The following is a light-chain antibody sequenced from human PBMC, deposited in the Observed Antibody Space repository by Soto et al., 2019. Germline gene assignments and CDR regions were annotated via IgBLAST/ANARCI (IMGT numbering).Light chain of an antibody. CDR3: SSYTTISTLEV. CDR2: EVS. V-gene: IGLV2-14*01. Sequence: QSALTQPASVTGSPGQSITISCTGTSSDVGGYNYVSWYQQHPGKAPKLMIYEVSNRPSGVSNRFSGSKSGNTASLTISGLQPEEEADYYCSSYTTISTLEVFGGGTKVTVL. J-gene: IGLJ3*02. CDR1: SSDVGGYNY.